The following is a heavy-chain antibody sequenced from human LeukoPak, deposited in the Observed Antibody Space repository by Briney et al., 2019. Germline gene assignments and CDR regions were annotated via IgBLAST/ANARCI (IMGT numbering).Heavy chain of an antibody. J-gene: IGHJ6*03. V-gene: IGHV3-33*06. D-gene: IGHD3-3*01. Sequence: GGSLRLSCAASGFTFGSYGMHWVRQAPGKGLEWVAVIWYDGSNKYYADSVKGRFTISRDNSKNTLYLQMNSLRAEDTAVYYCAKDGRFFGVATYYYYMDVWGKGTTVTVSS. CDR2: IWYDGSNK. CDR1: GFTFGSYG. CDR3: AKDGRFFGVATYYYYMDV.